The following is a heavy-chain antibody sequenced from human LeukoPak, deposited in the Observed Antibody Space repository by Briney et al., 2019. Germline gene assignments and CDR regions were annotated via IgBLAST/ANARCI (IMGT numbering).Heavy chain of an antibody. Sequence: KSSQTLSLTCAISGDSVSSNSAACNWIRQSPSRGLEWLGRTYYRSKWYNDYAVSVKSRITISADTSKNQFSLQLNSVTSEDTAVYYCATDHHGYIDYWGQGTLVTVSS. CDR3: ATDHHGYIDY. J-gene: IGHJ4*02. D-gene: IGHD1-14*01. CDR1: GDSVSSNSAA. V-gene: IGHV6-1*01. CDR2: TYYRSKWYN.